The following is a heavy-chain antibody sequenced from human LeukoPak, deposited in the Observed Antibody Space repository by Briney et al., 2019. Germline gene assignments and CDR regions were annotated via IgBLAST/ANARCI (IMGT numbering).Heavy chain of an antibody. CDR2: IYYSGST. CDR1: GGSISSYY. D-gene: IGHD1-1*01. V-gene: IGHV4-59*01. Sequence: SETLSLTCTVSGGSISSYYWGWIRQPPGRGLEWIGYIYYSGSTNYNPSLKSRVTISLDTSKSQFSLRLSSVTAADTAVYYCTREPNSFTAGFDPWGQGTLVTVSS. J-gene: IGHJ5*02. CDR3: TREPNSFTAGFDP.